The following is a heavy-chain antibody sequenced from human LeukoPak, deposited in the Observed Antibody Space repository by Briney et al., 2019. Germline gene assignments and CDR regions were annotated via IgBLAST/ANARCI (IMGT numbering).Heavy chain of an antibody. D-gene: IGHD4-23*01. V-gene: IGHV3-23*01. Sequence: GGSLRLSCAASGFTFSSYAMSWVRQAPGKGLEWVSAISGSGGNTYYADSVKGRFTISRDNSKNTLYLQMNSLKTEDTAVYYCATEGLVTRSFDYWGQGTLVTVSS. J-gene: IGHJ4*02. CDR2: ISGSGGNT. CDR1: GFTFSSYA. CDR3: ATEGLVTRSFDY.